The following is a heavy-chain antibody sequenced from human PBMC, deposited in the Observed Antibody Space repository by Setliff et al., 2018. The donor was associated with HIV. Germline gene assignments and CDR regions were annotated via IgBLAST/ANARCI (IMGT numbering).Heavy chain of an antibody. Sequence: GGSLRLSCEASGFTFSSYAMHWVRQAPGKGLEWVAAISYDGNNMYYADSVKGRFPISRDNSKNTLYLQMNSLRAEDTAIYYCARDLIQPLSDYYFDVWGQGTPVTSPQ. CDR2: ISYDGNNM. CDR1: GFTFSSYA. J-gene: IGHJ4*02. D-gene: IGHD5-18*01. V-gene: IGHV3-30*04. CDR3: ARDLIQPLSDYYFDV.